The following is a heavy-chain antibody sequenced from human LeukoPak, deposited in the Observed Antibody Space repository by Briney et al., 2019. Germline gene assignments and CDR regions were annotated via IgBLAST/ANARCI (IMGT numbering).Heavy chain of an antibody. V-gene: IGHV1-18*01. D-gene: IGHD3-3*01. Sequence: ASVKVSCKASGYTFTSYGISWVRQAPGQGLEWMGWISAYNGNTNYAQKFQGRVTMTTGTSTSTAYVELRSLRSDDTAVYYCARDGSATYDFWSGSYPEWADYYYFYMDVWGKGTTVTVSS. CDR1: GYTFTSYG. CDR3: ARDGSATYDFWSGSYPEWADYYYFYMDV. J-gene: IGHJ6*03. CDR2: ISAYNGNT.